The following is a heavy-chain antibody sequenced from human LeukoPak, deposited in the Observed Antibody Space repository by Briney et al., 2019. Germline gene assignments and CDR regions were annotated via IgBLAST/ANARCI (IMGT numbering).Heavy chain of an antibody. CDR1: GGSISSYY. J-gene: IGHJ4*02. CDR3: ARAPSAYSSSSGLDY. Sequence: PSETLSLTCTVSGGSISSYYWSWIRQPPGKGLEWIGSIYHSGSTYYNPSLKSRVTISVDRSKNQFSLKLSSVTAADTAVYYCARAPSAYSSSSGLDYWGQGTLVTVSS. V-gene: IGHV4-59*12. D-gene: IGHD6-6*01. CDR2: IYHSGST.